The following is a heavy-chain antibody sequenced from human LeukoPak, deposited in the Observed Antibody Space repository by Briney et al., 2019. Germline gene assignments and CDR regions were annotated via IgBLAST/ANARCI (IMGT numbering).Heavy chain of an antibody. CDR1: GFIFSSYW. J-gene: IGHJ4*02. CDR3: ARFPYCSSTSCPRAFDY. V-gene: IGHV3-21*01. CDR2: ISSSSSYI. Sequence: GGSLRLSCGASGFIFSSYWMSWVRQAPGKGLEWVSSISSSSSYIYYADSVKGRFTISRDNAKNSLYLQMNSLRAEDAAVYYCARFPYCSSTSCPRAFDYWGQGTLVTVSS. D-gene: IGHD2-2*01.